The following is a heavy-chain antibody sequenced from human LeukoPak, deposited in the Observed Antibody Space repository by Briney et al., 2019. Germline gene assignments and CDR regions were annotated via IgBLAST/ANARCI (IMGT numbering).Heavy chain of an antibody. CDR1: GGSFSGYY. CDR2: INHSGST. J-gene: IGHJ4*02. V-gene: IGHV4-34*01. CDR3: ARGRLLVSGLLRFDY. Sequence: SETLSLTCAVYGGSFSGYYWSWIRQPPGKGLEWIGEINHSGSTNYNPSLKSRVTISVDTSENQFSLKLSSVTAADTAVYYCARGRLLVSGLLRFDYWGQGTLVTVSS. D-gene: IGHD2-21*02.